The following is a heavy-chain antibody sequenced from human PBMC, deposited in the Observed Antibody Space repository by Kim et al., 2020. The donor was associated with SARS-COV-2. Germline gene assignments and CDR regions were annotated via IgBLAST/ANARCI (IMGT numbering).Heavy chain of an antibody. CDR2: IYYSGST. CDR3: LGCVSCTNGVVWAGYFDL. D-gene: IGHD2-8*01. J-gene: IGHJ2*01. CDR1: GGSISSSSYY. Sequence: SETLSLTCTVSGGSISSSSYYWGWIRQPPGKGLEWIGSIYYSGSTYYNPSLKSRVTISVDTSKNQFSLKLSSVTAADTAVYYCLGCVSCTNGVVWAGYFDLWGRGTLVTVSS. V-gene: IGHV4-39*01.